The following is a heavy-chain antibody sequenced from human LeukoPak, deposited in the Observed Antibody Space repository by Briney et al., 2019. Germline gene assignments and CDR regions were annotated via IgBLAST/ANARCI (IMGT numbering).Heavy chain of an antibody. V-gene: IGHV4-34*01. D-gene: IGHD3-22*01. CDR3: AGGSRFDSRPFAY. CDR1: GGSFSGYY. CDR2: INHSGST. Sequence: SETLSLTCAVYGGSFSGYYWSWIRQPPGKGLEWIGEINHSGSTNYNPSLKSRVTISVDTSKNQFSLKLSSVTAADTAVYYCAGGSRFDSRPFAYWGQGTLVTVSS. J-gene: IGHJ4*02.